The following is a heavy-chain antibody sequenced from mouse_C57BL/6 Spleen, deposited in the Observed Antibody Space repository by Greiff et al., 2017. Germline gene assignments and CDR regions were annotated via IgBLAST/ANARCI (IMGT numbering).Heavy chain of an antibody. CDR1: GYAFSSSW. D-gene: IGHD2-5*01. CDR3: ARSPYSNYPAWFAY. CDR2: IYPGDGDT. Sequence: QVQLQQSGPELVKPGASVKISCKASGYAFSSSWMNWVKQRPGKGLEWIGRIYPGDGDTNYNGKFKGKATLTADKSSSTAYMQLSSLTSEDSSVSFCARSPYSNYPAWFAYWGQGTLVTVSA. V-gene: IGHV1-82*01. J-gene: IGHJ3*01.